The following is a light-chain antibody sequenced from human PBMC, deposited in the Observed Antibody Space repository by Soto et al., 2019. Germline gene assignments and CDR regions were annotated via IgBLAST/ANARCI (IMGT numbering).Light chain of an antibody. CDR2: GNS. Sequence: QSVLTQPPSVSGAPGQRGTISCTGSSSNIGAGYDVHWYQQLPGTAPKLLIYGNSNRPSGVPDRFAGSTAGTSASLAITGLKAEDEAAYYCQSYDSSLGVVFGGGTKVTVL. CDR3: QSYDSSLGVV. V-gene: IGLV1-40*01. J-gene: IGLJ2*01. CDR1: SSNIGAGYD.